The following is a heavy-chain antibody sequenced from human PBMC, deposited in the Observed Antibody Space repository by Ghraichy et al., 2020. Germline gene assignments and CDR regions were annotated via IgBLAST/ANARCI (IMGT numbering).Heavy chain of an antibody. CDR3: ASDIALYYSSGYFHGMDV. D-gene: IGHD3-22*01. J-gene: IGHJ6*02. CDR1: GFTFSDFA. V-gene: IGHV3-48*02. Sequence: GGSLRLSCTGSGFTFSDFAMNWVRQAPGKGLEWIAFVTSKSETIDYADSVRGRFTISRNNAKNSVYLEVNSLRDDDTALYYCASDIALYYSSGYFHGMDVWGQGTAVTVSS. CDR2: VTSKSETI.